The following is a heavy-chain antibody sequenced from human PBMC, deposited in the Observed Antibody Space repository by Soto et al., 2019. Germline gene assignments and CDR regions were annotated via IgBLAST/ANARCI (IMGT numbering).Heavy chain of an antibody. CDR1: GGSISSYY. CDR3: ARQWGTDAFDI. Sequence: PSETLSLTCTVSGGSISSYYWSWIRQPPGKGLEWIGYIYYSGSTNYNPSLKSRVTISVDTSKNQFSLKLSSVTAADTAVYYCARQWGTDAFDIWGKGTMVTVSS. CDR2: IYYSGST. V-gene: IGHV4-59*08. D-gene: IGHD1-1*01. J-gene: IGHJ3*02.